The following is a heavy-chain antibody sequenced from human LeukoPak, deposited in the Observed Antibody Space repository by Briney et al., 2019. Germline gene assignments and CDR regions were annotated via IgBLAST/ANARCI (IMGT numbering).Heavy chain of an antibody. J-gene: IGHJ3*02. CDR2: ISYDGSNK. Sequence: PGGSLRLSCAASGFTFSSYAMHWVRQAPGQGLEWVAVISYDGSNKYYADSVKGRFTISRDNSKNTLYLQMNSLRAEDTAVYYCARDRDIVVVPAAIFYIGAFDIWGQGTMVTVSS. D-gene: IGHD2-2*02. CDR3: ARDRDIVVVPAAIFYIGAFDI. V-gene: IGHV3-30-3*01. CDR1: GFTFSSYA.